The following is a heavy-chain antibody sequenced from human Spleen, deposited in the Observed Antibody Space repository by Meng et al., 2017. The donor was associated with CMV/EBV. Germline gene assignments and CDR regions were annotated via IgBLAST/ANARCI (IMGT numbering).Heavy chain of an antibody. Sequence: GESLKISCEASGFIFSSYAMTWVRQAPQKGLEWVGRIKSKADGGTTDYAAPVKGRFTITRDDSKNTLYLQMNSLKTEDTAVYYCTSKVRSGYWGQGTLVTVSS. CDR2: IKSKADGGTT. J-gene: IGHJ4*02. V-gene: IGHV3-15*01. CDR1: GFIFSSYA. CDR3: TSKVRSGY.